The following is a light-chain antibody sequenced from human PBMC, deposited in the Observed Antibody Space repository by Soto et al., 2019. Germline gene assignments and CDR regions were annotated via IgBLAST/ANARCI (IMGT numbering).Light chain of an antibody. CDR3: SSYTTSNTLVV. V-gene: IGLV2-14*01. CDR2: EDS. Sequence: SGVTXPAAGSGCAGQSSTISCTGTGSDVGGYNYVAWYQQHTGKAPKLMTYEDSKQPSAVSSPLSGSKSGTTASLTISGLHAEDEADYYCSSYTTSNTLVVFGTGTKVTVL. CDR1: GSDVGGYNY. J-gene: IGLJ1*01.